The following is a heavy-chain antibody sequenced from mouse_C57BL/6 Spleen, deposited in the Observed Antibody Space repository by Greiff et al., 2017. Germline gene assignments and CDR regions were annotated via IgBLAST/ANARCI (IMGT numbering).Heavy chain of an antibody. J-gene: IGHJ1*03. Sequence: QVQLQQPGAELVRPGSSVKLSCKASGYTFTSYWMHWVKQRPIQGLEWIGNIDPSDSGTHYNQKFKDKATLTVDKSSSTAYMQLSSLTSEDSAVYYCARPPTTGHWYIDVWGTGTTATVSS. CDR1: GYTFTSYW. D-gene: IGHD1-1*01. CDR3: ARPPTTGHWYIDV. CDR2: IDPSDSGT. V-gene: IGHV1-52*01.